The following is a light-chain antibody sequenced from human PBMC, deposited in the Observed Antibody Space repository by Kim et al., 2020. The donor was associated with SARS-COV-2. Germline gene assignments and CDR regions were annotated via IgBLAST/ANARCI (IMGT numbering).Light chain of an antibody. CDR1: ENVNSW. CDR2: SAF. Sequence: DIQMTQSPSSVSTSVGDSVTITCRASENVNSWLAWYQQKPGKAPKLLIYSAFILQTGVPSRFSGSGSGTDFTLTINNLQPEDFATYYCQQTNSFPLTFGGGTKVDIK. CDR3: QQTNSFPLT. J-gene: IGKJ4*01. V-gene: IGKV1-12*01.